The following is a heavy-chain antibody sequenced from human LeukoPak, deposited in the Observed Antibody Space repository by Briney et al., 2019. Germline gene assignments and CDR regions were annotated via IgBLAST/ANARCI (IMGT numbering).Heavy chain of an antibody. CDR2: IKSKTDGGTT. V-gene: IGHV3-15*01. CDR3: TTDGGPDAFDI. J-gene: IGHJ3*02. Sequence: PGASLRLSCAASGFTFSNYYMNWVRQAPGKGLEWVGRIKSKTDGGTTDYAAPVKGRFTISRDDSKNTLYLQMNSLKTEDTAVYYCTTDGGPDAFDIWGQGTMVTVSS. D-gene: IGHD4-23*01. CDR1: GFTFSNYY.